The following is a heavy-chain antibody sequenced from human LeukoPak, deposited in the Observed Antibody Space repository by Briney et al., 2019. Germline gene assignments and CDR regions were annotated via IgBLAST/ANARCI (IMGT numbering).Heavy chain of an antibody. Sequence: SETLSLTCTVSGASLSSYYWSWIRQPPGKGLEWIGDIYYSGSIKYNPSLKSRVTISVDTSKNQFSLKLSSVTAADTAVYYCARAAYSGSYHSDYWGQGTLVTVSS. D-gene: IGHD1-26*01. V-gene: IGHV4-59*01. J-gene: IGHJ4*02. CDR3: ARAAYSGSYHSDY. CDR2: IYYSGSI. CDR1: GASLSSYY.